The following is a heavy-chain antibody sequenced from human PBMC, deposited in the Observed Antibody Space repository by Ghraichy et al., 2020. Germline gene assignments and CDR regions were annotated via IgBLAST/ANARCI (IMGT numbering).Heavy chain of an antibody. D-gene: IGHD6-19*01. CDR3: ARDGGSGWDY. V-gene: IGHV3-48*02. Sequence: GESLNISCAASGFTFSIYSMNWVRQAPGKGLEWVSYISGSSSPIYYADSVKSRFTMSRDNAKNALYLQMNSLRDDDTAVYYCARDGGSGWDYWGQGTLVTVSS. CDR2: ISGSSSPI. CDR1: GFTFSIYS. J-gene: IGHJ4*02.